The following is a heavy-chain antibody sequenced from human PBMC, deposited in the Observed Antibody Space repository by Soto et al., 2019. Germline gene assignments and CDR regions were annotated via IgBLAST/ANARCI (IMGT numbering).Heavy chain of an antibody. CDR2: ISYSGST. Sequence: SETLYLTCTVSVGSISTYYWSWIRQTPGKGLEWIGCISYSGSTNYNPSLKSRVTISVATSKNQFSLKLNSVTAADTAVYYCARGQSGHGYNFFDYWGQGTLVTVSS. D-gene: IGHD5-12*01. J-gene: IGHJ4*02. V-gene: IGHV4-59*01. CDR1: VGSISTYY. CDR3: ARGQSGHGYNFFDY.